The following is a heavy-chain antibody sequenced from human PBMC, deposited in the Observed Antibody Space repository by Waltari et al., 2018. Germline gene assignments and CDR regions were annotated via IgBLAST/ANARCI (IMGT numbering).Heavy chain of an antibody. V-gene: IGHV3-7*04. CDR2: IKQDGSEK. CDR3: ARVGYSKGDAFDI. J-gene: IGHJ3*02. Sequence: EVQLVESGGGLVQPGGSLRLSCAASGFTFSSYWMSWVREAPGKGLGWVANIKQDGSEKYYVDSVKGRFTISRDNAKNSLYLQMNSLRAEDTAVHYCARVGYSKGDAFDIWGQGTMVTVSS. CDR1: GFTFSSYW. D-gene: IGHD6-13*01.